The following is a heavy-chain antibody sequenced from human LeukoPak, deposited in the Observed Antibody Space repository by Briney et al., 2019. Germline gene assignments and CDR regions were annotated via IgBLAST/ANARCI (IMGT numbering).Heavy chain of an antibody. CDR1: GYTFTTYW. Sequence: GESLQISCKGSGYTFTTYWIGWVRQMPGKGLAWMGIIYPGDSDPRYSPSFQGQVTISADKSISTAYLQWSSLKASDSAMYYCVRHGLGSSWFGFDYWGQGTLVTVSS. CDR3: VRHGLGSSWFGFDY. D-gene: IGHD6-13*01. CDR2: IYPGDSDP. V-gene: IGHV5-51*01. J-gene: IGHJ4*02.